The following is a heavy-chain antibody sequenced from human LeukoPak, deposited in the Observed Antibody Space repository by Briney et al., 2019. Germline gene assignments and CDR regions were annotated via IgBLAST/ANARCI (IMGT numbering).Heavy chain of an antibody. CDR2: INHSGST. J-gene: IGHJ5*02. CDR3: AREPTASLWFDP. V-gene: IGHV4-34*01. D-gene: IGHD4-17*01. Sequence: SETLSLTCAVYGGSFSGYYWSWIRQPPGKGLEWIGEINHSGSTNYNPSLKSRVTISVDTSKNQFSLKLSSVTPEDTAVYYCAREPTASLWFDPWGQGILVTVSS. CDR1: GGSFSGYY.